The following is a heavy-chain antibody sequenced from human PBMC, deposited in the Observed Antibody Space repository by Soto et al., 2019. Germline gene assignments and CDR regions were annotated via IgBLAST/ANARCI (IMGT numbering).Heavy chain of an antibody. V-gene: IGHV4-34*01. CDR3: ARGGHVRQNYYGSGSYYKRKARTFDY. CDR2: INHSGST. Sequence: QVQLQQWGAGLLKPSETLSLTCAVYGGSFSGYYWSWIRQPPGKGLEWIGEINHSGSTNYNPSLKSRVTISVDTSKNQFSLKLSSVTAADTAVYYCARGGHVRQNYYGSGSYYKRKARTFDYWGQGTLVTVSS. CDR1: GGSFSGYY. D-gene: IGHD3-10*01. J-gene: IGHJ4*02.